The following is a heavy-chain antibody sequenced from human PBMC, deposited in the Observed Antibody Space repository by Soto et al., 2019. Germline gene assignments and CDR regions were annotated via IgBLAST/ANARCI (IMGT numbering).Heavy chain of an antibody. CDR1: GFTFSSYG. CDR2: ISYDGSNK. V-gene: IGHV3-30*18. J-gene: IGHJ6*02. D-gene: IGHD1-1*01. Sequence: GGSLRLSCAASGFTFSSYGMHWVRQAPGKGLEWVAVISYDGSNKYYADSVKGRFTISRDNSKNTLYLQMNGLRAEETAVYYCAKDRLPGTTAYYYGMDVWGQGTTVTVSS. CDR3: AKDRLPGTTAYYYGMDV.